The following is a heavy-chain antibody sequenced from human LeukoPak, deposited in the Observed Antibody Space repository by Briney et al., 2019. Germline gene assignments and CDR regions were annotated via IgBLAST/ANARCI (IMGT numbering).Heavy chain of an antibody. D-gene: IGHD5-18*01. J-gene: IGHJ4*02. CDR3: ARDGRLRNGYDNFYI. V-gene: IGHV1-2*02. Sequence: ASVKVSCKASGYTFSGFYINWVRQAPGQGLEWMGWINPKNDDTHYAQDFLGRVTMTRDTSISTAYMELSRLTSDDTAVYYCARDGRLRNGYDNFYIWGQGTLVTVSS. CDR1: GYTFSGFY. CDR2: INPKNDDT.